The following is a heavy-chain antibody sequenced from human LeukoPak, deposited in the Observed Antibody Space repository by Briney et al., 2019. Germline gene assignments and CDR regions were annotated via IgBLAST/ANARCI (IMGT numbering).Heavy chain of an antibody. Sequence: PGGSLRLSCATSGFTFSSNWMSWVRHVPGRGLDWVANIKPDGSAQYYAASVKGRFTVSRDNAKNSLYLQMNSLRVEDTAVYYCAKERGYSYAPDAFDIWGQGTMVTVSS. CDR1: GFTFSSNW. CDR3: AKERGYSYAPDAFDI. D-gene: IGHD5-18*01. J-gene: IGHJ3*02. CDR2: IKPDGSAQ. V-gene: IGHV3-7*01.